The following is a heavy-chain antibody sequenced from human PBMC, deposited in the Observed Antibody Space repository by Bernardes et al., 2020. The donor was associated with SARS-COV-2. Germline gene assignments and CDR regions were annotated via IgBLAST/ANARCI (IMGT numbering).Heavy chain of an antibody. Sequence: GGSLRLSCAASGFTVSSNYMSWVRQAPGKGLEWVSVIYSGGSTYYADSVKGRFTISRDNSKNTLYLQMNSLRAEDTAVYYCASGLRPWYFDYWGQGTLVTVSS. J-gene: IGHJ4*02. V-gene: IGHV3-53*01. CDR2: IYSGGST. D-gene: IGHD3-16*01. CDR1: GFTVSSNY. CDR3: ASGLRPWYFDY.